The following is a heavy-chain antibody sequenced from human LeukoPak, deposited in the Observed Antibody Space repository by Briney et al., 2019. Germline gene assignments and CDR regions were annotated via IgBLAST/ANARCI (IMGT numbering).Heavy chain of an antibody. J-gene: IGHJ5*02. CDR3: ASNPNYYDSSDHNWFDP. CDR2: IYYSGST. CDR1: GGSISSGGYY. V-gene: IGHV4-31*03. Sequence: SETLSLTCTVSGGSISSGGYYWSWIRQHPGEGLEWIGYIYYSGSTYYNPSLKSRVTISVDTSKNQFSLKLSSVTAADTAVYYCASNPNYYDSSDHNWFDPWGQGTLVTVSS. D-gene: IGHD3-22*01.